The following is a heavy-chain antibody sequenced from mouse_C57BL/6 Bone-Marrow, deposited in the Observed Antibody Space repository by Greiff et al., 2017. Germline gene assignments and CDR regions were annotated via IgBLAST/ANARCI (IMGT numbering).Heavy chain of an antibody. Sequence: DVKLVESGGGLVKPGGSLKLSCAASGFTFSSYAMSWVRQTPEKRLEWVATISDGGSYTYYPDNVKGRFTISRDNAKNNLYLQMSHLKSEDTAMYYCARDKRGSNYDYFDYWGQGTTLTVSS. V-gene: IGHV5-4*01. CDR3: ARDKRGSNYDYFDY. J-gene: IGHJ2*01. D-gene: IGHD2-5*01. CDR2: ISDGGSYT. CDR1: GFTFSSYA.